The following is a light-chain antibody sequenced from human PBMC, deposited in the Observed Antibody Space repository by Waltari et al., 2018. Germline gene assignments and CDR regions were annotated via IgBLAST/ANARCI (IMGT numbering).Light chain of an antibody. V-gene: IGKV1-12*01. CDR2: AAS. J-gene: IGKJ2*01. Sequence: DIQMTQSPSSVSASVGDSVHLTCRARQGIRRWLDWYQQRPGKAPKIRIYAASSLHSGVPSRFSGSGSGTDFTLTITSLQPEDFAIYYCQQADSFPYTFGQGTKLEIK. CDR1: QGIRRW. CDR3: QQADSFPYT.